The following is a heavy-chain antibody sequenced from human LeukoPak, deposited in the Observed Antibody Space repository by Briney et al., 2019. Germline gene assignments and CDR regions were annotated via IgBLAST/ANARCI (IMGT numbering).Heavy chain of an antibody. CDR2: INPSGGST. D-gene: IGHD2-2*01. J-gene: IGHJ6*02. V-gene: IGHV1-46*01. CDR1: GYTFTSYY. CDR3: ARSILVVPVASHYNYGVDV. Sequence: EASVKVSCKASGYTFTSYYMHWVRQAPGQGLEWMGIINPSGGSTSYAQKFQGGVTITRDTSASTAYMELSSLRSEDTAVYYCARSILVVPVASHYNYGVDVWGQGTTVTVSS.